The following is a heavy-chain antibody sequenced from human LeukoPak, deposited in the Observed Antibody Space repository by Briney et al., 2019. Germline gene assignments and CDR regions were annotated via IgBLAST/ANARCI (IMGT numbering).Heavy chain of an antibody. CDR1: GFTVSGNY. J-gene: IGHJ4*02. D-gene: IGHD6-19*01. Sequence: GGSLRLSCVVSGFTVSGNYMSWVRQAPGKGLEWVSIMYASGTTDYADSVKGRFTISRDNSKNTLYLQMSSLRVGDTAVYYCAREGGPYSSTLRGCWGQGTLVTVSS. V-gene: IGHV3-53*01. CDR3: AREGGPYSSTLRGC. CDR2: MYASGTT.